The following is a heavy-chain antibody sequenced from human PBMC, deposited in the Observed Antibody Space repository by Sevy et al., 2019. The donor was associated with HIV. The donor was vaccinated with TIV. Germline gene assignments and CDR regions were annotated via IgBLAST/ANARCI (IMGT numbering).Heavy chain of an antibody. CDR1: GGSVNSGDYY. V-gene: IGHV4-61*08. J-gene: IGHJ3*02. D-gene: IGHD3-16*01. CDR3: ARDDPVMNAFDI. CDR2: IYYSGSS. Sequence: SETLSLTCTVSGGSVNSGDYYWSWIRQPPGKGLEWLGYIYYSGSSNYNPSLKSRVTISLDTSKNQFCLKMSSVTTADTAVYYCARDDPVMNAFDIWGQGTMVTVSS.